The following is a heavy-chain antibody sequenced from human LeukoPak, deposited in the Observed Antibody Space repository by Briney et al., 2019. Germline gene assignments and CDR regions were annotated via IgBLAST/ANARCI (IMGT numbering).Heavy chain of an antibody. J-gene: IGHJ5*02. CDR1: GDSISSHY. Sequence: SETLSLTCTVSGDSISSHYWNWIRQPPGKGLEWIGYIRYSGSTNYSLSLKSRVSISIDTSKNQISLRLTSVTAADTAVYFCARSLLNGFDPWGQGTLVTVSS. CDR2: IRYSGST. V-gene: IGHV4-59*11. CDR3: ARSLLNGFDP. D-gene: IGHD2-8*01.